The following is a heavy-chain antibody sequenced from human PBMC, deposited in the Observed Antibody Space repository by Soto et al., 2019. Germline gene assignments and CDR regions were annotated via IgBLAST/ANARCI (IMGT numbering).Heavy chain of an antibody. V-gene: IGHV1-18*01. J-gene: IGHJ4*02. CDR1: GYTFTNYG. CDR3: ARNHHPEYSFDD. CDR2: ISGYNGNT. D-gene: IGHD5-18*01. Sequence: QVQLVQSGTEVKKPGASVQVSCKASGYTFTNYGISWVRKAPGHGLEWMGWISGYNGNTNYAQKLQGRVTMPTDTSTSTAYRELRSLRSDDTAVYYCARNHHPEYSFDDWGQGTLVTVSS.